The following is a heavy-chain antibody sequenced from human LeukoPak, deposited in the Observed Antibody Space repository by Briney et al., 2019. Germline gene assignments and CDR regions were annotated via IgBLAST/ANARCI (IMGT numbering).Heavy chain of an antibody. J-gene: IGHJ6*03. V-gene: IGHV3-20*04. CDR3: ARCKGCMLYISYYYYMDV. Sequence: LGGSLRLSCAASGFTFDDYGMSWVRQAPGKGLERVSGINWNGGSTGYADSVKGRFTISRDNAKNSLYLQMNSLRAEDTALYYCARCKGCMLYISYYYYMDVWGKGTTVTVSS. CDR1: GFTFDDYG. CDR2: INWNGGST. D-gene: IGHD2-8*01.